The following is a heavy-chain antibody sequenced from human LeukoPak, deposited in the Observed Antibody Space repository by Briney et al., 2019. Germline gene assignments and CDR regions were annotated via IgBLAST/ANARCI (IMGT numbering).Heavy chain of an antibody. V-gene: IGHV1-2*06. CDR3: ARESRHFDGWGRMVV. D-gene: IGHD3-9*01. Sequence: ASVKVSCEASGYTFGAYIIHWVRQAPGQGLEWIGRINPRRGDTDYAEKVEGGVTMTRDTSINTAYMDLTTLKSDDTAIYHCARESRHFDGWGRMVVWGKGTTVTVSS. CDR2: INPRRGDT. CDR1: GYTFGAYI. J-gene: IGHJ6*04.